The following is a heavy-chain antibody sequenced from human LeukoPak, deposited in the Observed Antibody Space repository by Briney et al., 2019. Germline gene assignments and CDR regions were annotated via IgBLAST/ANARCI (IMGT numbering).Heavy chain of an antibody. CDR2: ISSSSSYI. D-gene: IGHD3/OR15-3a*01. J-gene: IGHJ4*02. V-gene: IGHV3-21*01. Sequence: GGFLGLSCAASGFTFSSYSMNWVRQAPGKGLEWVSSISSSSSYIYYADSVKGRFTISRDNAKNSLHLHMNSLRAEDTAVYYCANEMQGTGEDYWGQGTLVTVSS. CDR3: ANEMQGTGEDY. CDR1: GFTFSSYS.